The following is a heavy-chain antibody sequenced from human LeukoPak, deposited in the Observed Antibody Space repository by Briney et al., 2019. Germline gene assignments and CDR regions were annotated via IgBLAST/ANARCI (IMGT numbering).Heavy chain of an antibody. CDR3: ARGNDTSGHPLDY. V-gene: IGHV4-39*01. CDR1: GGSIRSSSYY. Sequence: PSETLSLTCTVSGGSIRSSSYYWGWIRQPPGEGLEWIGSNYYSGNTYYNPSLKSRVTISVDTSKNQFSLKLSSVTAADTAVYYCARGNDTSGHPLDYWAQGALVTVSS. J-gene: IGHJ4*02. CDR2: NYYSGNT. D-gene: IGHD3-22*01.